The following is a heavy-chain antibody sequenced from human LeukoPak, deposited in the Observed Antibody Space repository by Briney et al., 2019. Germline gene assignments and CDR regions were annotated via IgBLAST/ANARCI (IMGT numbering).Heavy chain of an antibody. CDR3: ARDQGYSMKYYFDY. CDR1: GFTFSNYA. D-gene: IGHD5-18*01. Sequence: GGSLRLSCAASGFTFSNYAMSWVRQAPGKGLEWVSTISGSGVSTYYADSVKGRFTISRDKSKNTLYLQMNSLRAEDTAIYYCARDQGYSMKYYFDYWGQGTLVTVSS. V-gene: IGHV3-23*01. CDR2: ISGSGVST. J-gene: IGHJ4*02.